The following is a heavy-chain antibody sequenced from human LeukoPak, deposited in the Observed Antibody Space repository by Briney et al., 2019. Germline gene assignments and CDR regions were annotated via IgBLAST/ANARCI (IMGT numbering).Heavy chain of an antibody. Sequence: SETLSLTCTVSGGSISSYYWSWIRQPPGKGLEWIGYIYYSGSTNYNPSLKSRVTISVDTSKNRFSLKLSSVTAADTAVYYCARATNYYDSSGPLDYWGQGTLVTVSS. CDR3: ARATNYYDSSGPLDY. CDR1: GGSISSYY. D-gene: IGHD3-22*01. CDR2: IYYSGST. V-gene: IGHV4-59*01. J-gene: IGHJ4*02.